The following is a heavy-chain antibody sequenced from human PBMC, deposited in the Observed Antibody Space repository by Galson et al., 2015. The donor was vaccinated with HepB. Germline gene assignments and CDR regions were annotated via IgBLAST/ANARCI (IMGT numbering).Heavy chain of an antibody. CDR1: GFTFSSYA. J-gene: IGHJ1*01. V-gene: IGHV3-23*01. CDR2: ISGSGGST. D-gene: IGHD1-26*01. CDR3: AKGDVIVGATLLQH. Sequence: SLRLSCAASGFTFSSYAMSWVRQAPGKGLEWVSAISGSGGSTYHADSVKGRFTISRDNSKNTLYLQMNSLRAEDTAVYYCAKGDVIVGATLLQHWGQGTLVTVSS.